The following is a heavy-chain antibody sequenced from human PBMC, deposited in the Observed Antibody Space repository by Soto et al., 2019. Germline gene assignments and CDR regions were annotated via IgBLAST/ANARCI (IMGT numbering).Heavy chain of an antibody. V-gene: IGHV3-48*02. CDR3: ARDPHSLDY. CDR2: IRSSGSPI. D-gene: IGHD2-21*01. J-gene: IGHJ4*02. CDR1: GFTFSSYS. Sequence: GGSLRLSSAASGFTFSSYSMNWVRQAPGKGLEWVSYIRSSGSPIYYADSVKGRFTISRDNDKNSLYLQMHSLRDEDTAVYYCARDPHSLDYWGQGTLVTVSS.